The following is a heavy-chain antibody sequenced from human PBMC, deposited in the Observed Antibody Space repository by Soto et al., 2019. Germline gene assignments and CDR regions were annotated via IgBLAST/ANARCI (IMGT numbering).Heavy chain of an antibody. V-gene: IGHV3-23*01. CDR1: GFTFSSYA. Sequence: EVQLLESGGGLVQPGGSLTLSCAASGFTFSSYAMSWVRQAPGKGLEWVAVISGSGSSTYYADSVKGRFTIYRDNSKSTLYLQMNSLRAEDTAVYDCARGTCRSGGSCYSTFDYWGQGTLVTVSS. CDR2: ISGSGSST. D-gene: IGHD2-15*01. CDR3: ARGTCRSGGSCYSTFDY. J-gene: IGHJ4*02.